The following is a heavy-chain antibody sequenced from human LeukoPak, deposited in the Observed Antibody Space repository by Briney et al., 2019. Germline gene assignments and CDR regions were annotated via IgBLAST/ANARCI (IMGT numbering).Heavy chain of an antibody. Sequence: SETLSLTCTVSGGSISSYYWSWIRQPSGKGLEWIGYIYYSGSTNYNPSLKSRVTISVDTSKNQFSLKLSSVTAADTAVYYCARADVTMVRGYYYYYYMDVWGKGTTATISS. D-gene: IGHD3-10*01. CDR2: IYYSGST. CDR3: ARADVTMVRGYYYYYYMDV. J-gene: IGHJ6*03. V-gene: IGHV4-59*01. CDR1: GGSISSYY.